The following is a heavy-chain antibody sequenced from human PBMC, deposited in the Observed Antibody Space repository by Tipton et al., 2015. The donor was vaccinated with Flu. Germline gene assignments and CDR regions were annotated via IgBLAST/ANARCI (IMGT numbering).Heavy chain of an antibody. V-gene: IGHV4-34*01. CDR2: VNHSGST. J-gene: IGHJ5*02. D-gene: IGHD6-13*01. CDR3: ARLAALNWFDP. CDR1: GGSFSGDY. Sequence: TLSLTCVVYGGSFSGDYCSWIRQPPGKGLEWIGEVNHSGSTNYNPSLKSRVTISVDTSKNQFSLKLDSVTAADTAVYYCARLAALNWFDPWGQGTMVTVSS.